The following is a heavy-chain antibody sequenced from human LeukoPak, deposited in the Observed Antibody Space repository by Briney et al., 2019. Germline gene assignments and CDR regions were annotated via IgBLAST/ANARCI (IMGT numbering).Heavy chain of an antibody. V-gene: IGHV4-59*12. CDR2: IYYSGST. CDR1: GGSISSYY. CDR3: ARVRWLQLGYFDY. J-gene: IGHJ4*02. Sequence: SETLSLTCTVSGGSISSYYWSWIRQPPGKGLEWIGYIYYSGSTNYNPSLKSRVTISVDTSKKQFSLKLSSVTAADTAVYYCARVRWLQLGYFDYWGQGTLVTVSS. D-gene: IGHD5-24*01.